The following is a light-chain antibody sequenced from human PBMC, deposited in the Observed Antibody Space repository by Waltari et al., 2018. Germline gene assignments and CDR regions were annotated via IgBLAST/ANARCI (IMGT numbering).Light chain of an antibody. CDR1: SSNIGTNY. CDR2: RND. V-gene: IGLV1-47*01. J-gene: IGLJ3*02. Sequence: QSVLTQPPSVSGTPGQGVTLSSSGSSSNIGTNYVSCYHQLPRTAPNLLTFRNDQRPSGVPDRFSASKSGTSASLTISGLRSEDEADYYCAAWDDGLSGPVFGGGTKLTVL. CDR3: AAWDDGLSGPV.